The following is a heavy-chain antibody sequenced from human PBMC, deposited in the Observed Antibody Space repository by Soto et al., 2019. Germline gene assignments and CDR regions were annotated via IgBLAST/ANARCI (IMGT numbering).Heavy chain of an antibody. CDR3: ARAPTYYYDSSGSQPFDY. V-gene: IGHV6-1*01. J-gene: IGHJ4*02. CDR1: GDSVSSNSAA. D-gene: IGHD3-22*01. CDR2: TYYRSKWYN. Sequence: SQTLSLTCAISGDSVSSNSAAWNWIRQSPSRGLEWLGRTYYRSKWYNDYAVSVKSRITINPDTSKNQFSLQLNSVTPEDTAVYYCARAPTYYYDSSGSQPFDYWGQGTLVTVS.